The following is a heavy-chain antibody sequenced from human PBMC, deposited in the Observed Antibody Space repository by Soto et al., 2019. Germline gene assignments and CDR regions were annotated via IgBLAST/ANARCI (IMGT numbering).Heavy chain of an antibody. Sequence: GESLKISCKGSGYSFTRYWISWVRQMPGKGLEWMGMIDPSDSYTNYSPSFQGHVTISADKSISTAYLQWSSPKASDTAMYYCARNYDFWSGYYTPYYFDYWGQGTLVTVSS. J-gene: IGHJ4*02. V-gene: IGHV5-10-1*01. D-gene: IGHD3-3*01. CDR2: IDPSDSYT. CDR3: ARNYDFWSGYYTPYYFDY. CDR1: GYSFTRYW.